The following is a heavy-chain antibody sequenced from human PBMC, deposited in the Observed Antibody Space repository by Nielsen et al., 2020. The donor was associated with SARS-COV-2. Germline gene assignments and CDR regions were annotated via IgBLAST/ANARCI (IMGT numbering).Heavy chain of an antibody. Sequence: TLSLTCTVSGASISSGGYFWSWIRQHPGKGLEWIGYIYFTGRTSYNPSLKSRVAMSVDTSKNQFSLDLKSVTAADTAVYYCAREASGYDHYKYGMDVWGLGATVTVAS. V-gene: IGHV4-31*03. CDR3: AREASGYDHYKYGMDV. CDR1: GASISSGGYF. D-gene: IGHD5-12*01. J-gene: IGHJ6*02. CDR2: IYFTGRT.